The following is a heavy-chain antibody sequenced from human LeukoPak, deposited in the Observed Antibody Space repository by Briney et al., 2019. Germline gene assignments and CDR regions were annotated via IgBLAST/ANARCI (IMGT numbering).Heavy chain of an antibody. Sequence: SETLSLTCTVSGGSISSYYWSWIRQPPGKGLEWIGYIYYSGSTNYNPSLKSRVTISVDTSKNQFSLKLSSVTAADTAVYYCAGTRDILTGYSYYWGQGTLVTVSS. V-gene: IGHV4-59*12. CDR2: IYYSGST. CDR3: AGTRDILTGYSYY. D-gene: IGHD3-9*01. CDR1: GGSISSYY. J-gene: IGHJ4*02.